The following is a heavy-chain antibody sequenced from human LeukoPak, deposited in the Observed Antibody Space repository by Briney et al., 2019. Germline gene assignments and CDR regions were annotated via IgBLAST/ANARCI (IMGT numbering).Heavy chain of an antibody. V-gene: IGHV3-23*01. D-gene: IGHD3-9*01. CDR3: AKWVDYEILTGYYVSDF. CDR2: ITGSGDTT. Sequence: GGSLRLSCAASGFIFRNYAMRWVRPAPGKGLEWVSAITGSGDTTYYADSVKGRFTISRDNSKNTLYVEMNTLRAEDAAVYYCAKWVDYEILTGYYVSDFWGQGTLVTVSS. CDR1: GFIFRNYA. J-gene: IGHJ4*02.